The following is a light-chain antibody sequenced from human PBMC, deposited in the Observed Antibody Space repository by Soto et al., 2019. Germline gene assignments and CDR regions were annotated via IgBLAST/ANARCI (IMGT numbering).Light chain of an antibody. CDR1: QSFRGL. CDR2: GAS. Sequence: EVVLTQSPVTLSLSPGERATLSCRASQSFRGLLAWYQQKPGQAPRLLIYGASNRATGIPDRFSGSGSGTDFTLTISSLQPDDFATYYCQHYNSYSEAFGQGTKVDI. CDR3: QHYNSYSEA. J-gene: IGKJ1*01. V-gene: IGKV3-11*01.